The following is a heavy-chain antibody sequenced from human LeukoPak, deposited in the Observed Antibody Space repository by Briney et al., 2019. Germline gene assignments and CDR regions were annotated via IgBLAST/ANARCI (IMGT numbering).Heavy chain of an antibody. CDR1: GGSISSSSYY. V-gene: IGHV4-39*07. Sequence: SETLSLTCTVSGGSISSSSYYWGWIRQPPGKGLEWIGSIYYSGSTYYNPSLKSRVTISVDTSKNQFSLKLSSVTAADTAVYYCARDRHVLLWFGEAPRNDYYGMDVWGQGTTVTVSS. CDR2: IYYSGST. CDR3: ARDRHVLLWFGEAPRNDYYGMDV. J-gene: IGHJ6*02. D-gene: IGHD3-10*01.